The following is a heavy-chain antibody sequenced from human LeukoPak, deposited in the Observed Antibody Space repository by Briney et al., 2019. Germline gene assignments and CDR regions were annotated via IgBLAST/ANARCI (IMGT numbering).Heavy chain of an antibody. Sequence: SETLSLTCTVSGGSISSYYWSWIRQPPGKGLEWIGYIYYSGSTNYNPSLKSRVTISVDTSKNQFSLKLSSVTAADTAVYYCARFGYYYDSSGSYWGRGTLVTVSS. CDR3: ARFGYYYDSSGSY. CDR1: GGSISSYY. V-gene: IGHV4-59*08. CDR2: IYYSGST. J-gene: IGHJ4*02. D-gene: IGHD3-22*01.